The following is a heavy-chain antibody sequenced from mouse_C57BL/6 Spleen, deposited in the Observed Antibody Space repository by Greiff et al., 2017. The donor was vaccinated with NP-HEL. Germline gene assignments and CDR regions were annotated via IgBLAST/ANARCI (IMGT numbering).Heavy chain of an antibody. D-gene: IGHD2-3*01. CDR2: IYPGDGDT. V-gene: IGHV1-82*01. J-gene: IGHJ2*01. CDR3: ARYDYLDY. Sequence: VQLQQSGPELVKPGASVKISCKASGYSFSSSWMNWVKQRPGKGLEWIGRIYPGDGDTNYNGKFKGKATLTADKSSSTAYMHLSSLTSEDSAVYYCARYDYLDYWGQGTTLTVSS. CDR1: GYSFSSSW.